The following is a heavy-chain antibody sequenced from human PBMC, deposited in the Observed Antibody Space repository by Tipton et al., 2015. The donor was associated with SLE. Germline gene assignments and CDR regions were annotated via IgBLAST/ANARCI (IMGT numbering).Heavy chain of an antibody. CDR2: IYYSGST. CDR1: GGSISSSSYY. J-gene: IGHJ3*02. D-gene: IGHD3-22*01. V-gene: IGHV4-39*01. CDR3: ARARNYDSSGYPPDAFDI. Sequence: LRLSCTVSGGSISSSSYYWGWIRQPPGKGLEWIGSIYYSGSTYYNPSLKSRVTISVDTSKNQFSLKLSSVTAADTAVYYCARARNYDSSGYPPDAFDIWGQGTMVTVSS.